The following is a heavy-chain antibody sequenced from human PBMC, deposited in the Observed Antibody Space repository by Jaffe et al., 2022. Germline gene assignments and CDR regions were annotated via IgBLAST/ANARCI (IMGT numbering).Heavy chain of an antibody. CDR2: INPSGGST. CDR1: GYTFTSYY. CDR3: AIRGGMTTVTPGAFDI. Sequence: QVQLVQSGAEVKKPGASVKVSCKASGYTFTSYYMHWVRQAPGQGLEWMGIINPSGGSTSYAQKFQGRVTMTRDTSTSTVYMELSSLRSEDTAVYYCAIRGGMTTVTPGAFDIWGQGTMVTVSS. D-gene: IGHD4-17*01. V-gene: IGHV1-46*03. J-gene: IGHJ3*02.